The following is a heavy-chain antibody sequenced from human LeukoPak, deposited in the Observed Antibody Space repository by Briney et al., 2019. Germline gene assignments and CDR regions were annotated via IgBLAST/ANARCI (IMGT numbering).Heavy chain of an antibody. D-gene: IGHD6-13*01. V-gene: IGHV3-23*01. CDR3: AESFGYSRRWFDI. CDR1: GLTFSSYA. J-gene: IGHJ5*02. Sequence: GGSLRLSCAASGLTFSSYAMSWVRQAPGKGLEWVSGISGNGGGTYYADSVKGRFTISRDNSKNTLYLQMNSMRVGDTAVYYCAESFGYSRRWFDIWGQGKLVTVSS. CDR2: ISGNGGGT.